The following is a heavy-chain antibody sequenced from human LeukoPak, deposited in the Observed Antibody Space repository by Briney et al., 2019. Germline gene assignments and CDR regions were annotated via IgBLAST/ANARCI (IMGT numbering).Heavy chain of an antibody. CDR3: ARDPFWDHGGVDY. V-gene: IGHV3-74*01. J-gene: IGHJ4*02. D-gene: IGHD3-16*01. CDR1: GFTFSSYW. CDR2: INSDWSST. Sequence: PGGSLRLSCAASGFTFSSYWMHWVRQAPGKGLVWVSRINSDWSSTSYADSVKGRFTISRDNAKNTLYLQMNSLRAEDTAVYYCARDPFWDHGGVDYWGQGTLVTVSS.